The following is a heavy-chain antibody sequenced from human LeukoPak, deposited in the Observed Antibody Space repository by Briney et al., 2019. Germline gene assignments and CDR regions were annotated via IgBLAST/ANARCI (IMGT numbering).Heavy chain of an antibody. Sequence: PSETLSLTCTVSGGSISSSSYYWSWIRQPPGKGLEWIGYIYYSGSTNYNPSLKSRATISVDTSKNQFSLKLSSVTAADTAVYYCARDLMVRRVIKKNYYYYGMDVWGQGTTVTVSS. CDR2: IYYSGST. D-gene: IGHD3-10*01. CDR3: ARDLMVRRVIKKNYYYYGMDV. CDR1: GGSISSSSYY. J-gene: IGHJ6*02. V-gene: IGHV4-61*01.